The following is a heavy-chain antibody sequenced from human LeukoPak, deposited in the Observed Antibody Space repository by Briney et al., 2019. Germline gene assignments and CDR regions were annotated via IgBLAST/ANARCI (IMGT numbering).Heavy chain of an antibody. V-gene: IGHV3-53*01. Sequence: GGSLRLSCAAPGFTVSSNYMSWVRQPAGKGLEWGSVLYSGGATFYADSVKGRFTISRDTSKNTLYLQMNDLRADDTAVYYCTKLKGWYGEGFFDYWGQGTLVTVSS. CDR1: GFTVSSNY. CDR2: LYSGGAT. J-gene: IGHJ4*02. CDR3: TKLKGWYGEGFFDY. D-gene: IGHD6-19*01.